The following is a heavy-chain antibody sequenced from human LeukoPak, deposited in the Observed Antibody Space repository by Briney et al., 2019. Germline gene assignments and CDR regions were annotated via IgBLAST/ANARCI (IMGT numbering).Heavy chain of an antibody. CDR2: IIPIFGTA. J-gene: IGHJ4*02. D-gene: IGHD3-16*02. V-gene: IGHV1-69*05. CDR1: GGTFSSYA. Sequence: GASVKVSCKASGGTFSSYAISWVRQAPGQGLEWMGGIIPIFGTANYAQKLQGRVTMTTDTSTSTAYMELRSLRSDDTAVYYCARDPSDRYDYVWGSYRYTGASNGGGDYWGQGTLVTVSS. CDR3: ARDPSDRYDYVWGSYRYTGASNGGGDY.